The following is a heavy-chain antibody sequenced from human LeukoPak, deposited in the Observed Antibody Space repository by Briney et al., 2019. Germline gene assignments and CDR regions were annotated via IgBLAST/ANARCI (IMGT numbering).Heavy chain of an antibody. CDR2: IWYDGSNK. Sequence: GGSLRLSCAASGFTFSTYGMHWVRQAPGKGLEWVAVIWYDGSNKYYADSVKGRFTISRDNSENTLYLQMNSLRAEDTAVYYCARKITLFGVASHFDYWGQGTLVSVSS. J-gene: IGHJ4*02. V-gene: IGHV3-33*01. CDR1: GFTFSTYG. CDR3: ARKITLFGVASHFDY. D-gene: IGHD3-3*01.